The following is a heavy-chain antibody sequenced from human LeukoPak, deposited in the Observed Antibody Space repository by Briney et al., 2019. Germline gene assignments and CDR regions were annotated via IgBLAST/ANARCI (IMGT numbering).Heavy chain of an antibody. CDR3: AKDLTSYYYGSGSYAGED. CDR2: IKEDGSEK. Sequence: GGSLRLSCEASGFTFSRYWMSWVRRAPGKGLEWVATIKEDGSEKYYVDSVKGRFTISRDNAKNSLYLQMNSLRAEDTAVYYCAKDLTSYYYGSGSYAGEDWGQGTLVTVSS. D-gene: IGHD3-10*01. V-gene: IGHV3-7*01. CDR1: GFTFSRYW. J-gene: IGHJ4*02.